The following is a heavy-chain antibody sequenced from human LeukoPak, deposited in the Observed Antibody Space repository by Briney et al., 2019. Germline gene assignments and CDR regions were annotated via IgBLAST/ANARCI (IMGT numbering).Heavy chain of an antibody. CDR2: IYYSGST. J-gene: IGHJ4*02. D-gene: IGHD6-13*01. V-gene: IGHV4-39*01. CDR3: ARQLGVKDSSLVNF. Sequence: PSETLSLTCTVSGGSISSSIYHWGWIRQTPGKGLEWIGCIYYSGSTYYNPSLKSRVTMSLDTPKYQFSLKLTSVTAADTAVYYCARQLGVKDSSLVNFWGQGTLVTVSS. CDR1: GGSISSSIYH.